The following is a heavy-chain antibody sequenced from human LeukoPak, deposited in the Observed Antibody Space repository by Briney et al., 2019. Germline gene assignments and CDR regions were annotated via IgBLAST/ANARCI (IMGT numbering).Heavy chain of an antibody. V-gene: IGHV3-23*01. Sequence: GGSLRLSCAASGFTFSTFVMSWVRQAPGKGPEWVSGISASGGSTYYADSVKGRFTISRDNSKNTLYLQMKSLRAEDTALYYCARPTVPIDYWGQGTLVTVSS. CDR3: ARPTVPIDY. CDR1: GFTFSTFV. D-gene: IGHD4-17*01. J-gene: IGHJ4*02. CDR2: ISASGGST.